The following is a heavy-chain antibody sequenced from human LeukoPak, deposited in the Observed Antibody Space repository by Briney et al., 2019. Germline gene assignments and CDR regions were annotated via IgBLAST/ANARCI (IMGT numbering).Heavy chain of an antibody. D-gene: IGHD3-10*01. J-gene: IGHJ4*02. CDR2: INPSGGST. CDR3: AKSYASGSFYDF. CDR1: GYSFTSFG. V-gene: IGHV1-46*01. Sequence: ASVKVSCKTSGYSFTSFGISWVRQAPGQGLEWMGIINPSGGSTSYAQKFQGRVTMTRDMSTSTVYMELSSLRSEDTAVYYCAKSYASGSFYDFWGQGTLVTVSS.